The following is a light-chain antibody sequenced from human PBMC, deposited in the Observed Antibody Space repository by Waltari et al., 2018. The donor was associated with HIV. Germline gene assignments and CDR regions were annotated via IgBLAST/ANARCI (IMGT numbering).Light chain of an antibody. CDR3: QHYGSPYT. Sequence: EVVLTQSPGTLSLSPGERATLSCRASQSVDSDYLAWYQQTPGQAPRLLIHGASSRATGIADRFSGSGSGTDFTLTISRLEPEDFAFYFCQHYGSPYTFGQGTKLEIK. V-gene: IGKV3-20*01. CDR1: QSVDSDY. J-gene: IGKJ2*01. CDR2: GAS.